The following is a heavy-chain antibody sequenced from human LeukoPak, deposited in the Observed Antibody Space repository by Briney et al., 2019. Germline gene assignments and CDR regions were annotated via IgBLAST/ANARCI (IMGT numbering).Heavy chain of an antibody. CDR3: AREKALRYFDWLLPTTPPLFDY. J-gene: IGHJ4*02. CDR2: IYTSGST. Sequence: PSETLSLTCTASGGSISSGSYYWSWIRQPAGKGLEWIGRIYTSGSTNYNPSLKSRVTISVDTSKNQFSLKLSSVTAADTAVYYCAREKALRYFDWLLPTTPPLFDYWGQGTLVTVSS. CDR1: GGSISSGSYY. D-gene: IGHD3-9*01. V-gene: IGHV4-61*02.